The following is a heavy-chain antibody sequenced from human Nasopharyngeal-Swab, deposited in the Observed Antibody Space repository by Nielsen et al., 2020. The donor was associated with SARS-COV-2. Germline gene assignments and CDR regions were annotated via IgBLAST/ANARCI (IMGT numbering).Heavy chain of an antibody. V-gene: IGHV3-20*04. CDR1: GFGFDDYA. J-gene: IGHJ3*02. D-gene: IGHD2-15*01. CDR2: INWNGGNR. CDR3: ARWAGRDAFDI. Sequence: GESLKISCAASGFGFDDYAMGWVRQAPGKGLEWVAGINWNGGNRGYADSVKGRFTISRDNAKNSLYLQMNSLRAEDTAVYYCARWAGRDAFDIWGQGTMVTVSS.